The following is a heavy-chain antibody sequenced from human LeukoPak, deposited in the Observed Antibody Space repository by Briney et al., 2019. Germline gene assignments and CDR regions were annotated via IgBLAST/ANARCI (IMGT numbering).Heavy chain of an antibody. Sequence: ASVKVSCKASGYTFTSYGISWVRQAPGQGLEWVGWISAYNGNTNYAQKLQGRVTMTTDTSTSTAYMELRSLRSDDTAVYYCARARRVIAAQQLDYWGQGTLVTVSS. V-gene: IGHV1-18*01. CDR2: ISAYNGNT. D-gene: IGHD6-6*01. J-gene: IGHJ4*02. CDR3: ARARRVIAAQQLDY. CDR1: GYTFTSYG.